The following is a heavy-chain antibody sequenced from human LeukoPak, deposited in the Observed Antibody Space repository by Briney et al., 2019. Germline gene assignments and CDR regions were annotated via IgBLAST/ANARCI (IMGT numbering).Heavy chain of an antibody. CDR3: ARGGRWELPRPYAFDI. D-gene: IGHD1-26*01. CDR2: MNPICGNT. Sequence: ASVKVSCKASGYTFTSYDINWVRQATGQGLEWMGWMNPICGNTGYAQKFQGRVTITRNTSISTAYMELSSLRSDDTDVYYCARGGRWELPRPYAFDIWGQGTMVTVSS. J-gene: IGHJ3*02. CDR1: GYTFTSYD. V-gene: IGHV1-8*03.